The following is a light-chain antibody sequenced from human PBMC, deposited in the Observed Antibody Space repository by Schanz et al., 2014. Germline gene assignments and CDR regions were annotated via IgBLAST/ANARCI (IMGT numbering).Light chain of an antibody. J-gene: IGKJ1*01. CDR1: QSVSSN. CDR2: GTS. CDR3: QQYNIWPPVT. V-gene: IGKV3-15*01. Sequence: EVVMTQSPATLSVSPGERATLSCRASQSVSSNLDWYQQKPGQAPRLLIYGTSTRATGVPARFNGSGSGTEYTLTISSLQSEDFAVYYCQQYNIWPPVTFGQGTKVHIK.